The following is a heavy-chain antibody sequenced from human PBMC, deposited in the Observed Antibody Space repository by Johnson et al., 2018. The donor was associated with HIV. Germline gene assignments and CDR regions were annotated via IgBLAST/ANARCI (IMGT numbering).Heavy chain of an antibody. D-gene: IGHD6-13*01. CDR3: ARDLAAAGIFRGLSAFDI. Sequence: QVQLVESGGGVVQPGGSLRLSCAASGFTFDDYAMHWVRQAPGKGLQWVAFMSFDETNSYDSDSVDVKGRFTISRDNAKNSLYLQMNSLRAEDTAVYYCARDLAAAGIFRGLSAFDIWGQGTMLTVSS. V-gene: IGHV3-30-3*01. CDR2: MSFDETNS. J-gene: IGHJ3*02. CDR1: GFTFDDYA.